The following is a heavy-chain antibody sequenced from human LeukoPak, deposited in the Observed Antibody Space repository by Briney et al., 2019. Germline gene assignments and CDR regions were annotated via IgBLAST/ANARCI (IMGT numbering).Heavy chain of an antibody. V-gene: IGHV3-23*01. CDR2: ISGSGVGT. J-gene: IGHJ4*02. CDR3: AINGRDDHDKYFFDF. Sequence: GGSLRLSCAGSGFIFRNYGMSWVRQAPGMGLEWVSAISGSGVGTNYADSVEGWFTISRDNSKNTLYLQMNSLRAEDTAVYYCAINGRDDHDKYFFDFWGQGTQVTVSS. CDR1: GFIFRNYG. D-gene: IGHD1-20*01.